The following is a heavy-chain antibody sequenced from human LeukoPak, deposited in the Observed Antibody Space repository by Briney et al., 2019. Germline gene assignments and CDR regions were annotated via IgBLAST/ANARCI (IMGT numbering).Heavy chain of an antibody. CDR3: ARVGATGYYFDY. D-gene: IGHD1-26*01. V-gene: IGHV1-2*06. Sequence: ASVKVSCKASGYTFTGYYMHWVRQAPGQGLEWMGRINPNSGGTNYAQKLQGRVTMTTDTSTSTAYMELRSLRSDDTAVYFCARVGATGYYFDYWGQGTLVTVSS. CDR1: GYTFTGYY. J-gene: IGHJ4*02. CDR2: INPNSGGT.